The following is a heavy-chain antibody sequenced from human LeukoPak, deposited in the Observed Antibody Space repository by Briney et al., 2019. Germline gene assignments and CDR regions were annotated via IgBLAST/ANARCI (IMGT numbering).Heavy chain of an antibody. J-gene: IGHJ4*02. CDR1: GYTFTNYG. D-gene: IGHD3-10*01. V-gene: IGHV1-18*01. CDR2: ISAYNGNT. Sequence: ASVKVSCKASGYTFTNYGISWVRQAPGQGLEWMGWISAYNGNTNYAQKLQGRVTITRNTSISTAYMELSSLRSEDTAVYYCARGGVPLLKNWGQGTLVTVSS. CDR3: ARGGVPLLKN.